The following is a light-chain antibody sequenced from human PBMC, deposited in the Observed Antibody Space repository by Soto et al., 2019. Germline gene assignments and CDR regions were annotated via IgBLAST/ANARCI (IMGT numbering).Light chain of an antibody. J-gene: IGLJ2*01. CDR3: QAWDSSTAHVV. V-gene: IGLV3-1*01. Sequence: SSELTQPPSVSVSPGQTASITCSGDKLEDKYVCWYQQKPGQSPVVVIYQDNKRPSGIPERFSGSNSGNTATLTIGGTQATDEADYYCQAWDSSTAHVVFGGGTKLTVL. CDR1: KLEDKY. CDR2: QDN.